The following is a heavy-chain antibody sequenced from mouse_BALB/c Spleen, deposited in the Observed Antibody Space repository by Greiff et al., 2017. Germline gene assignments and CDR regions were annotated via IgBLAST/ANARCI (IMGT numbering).Heavy chain of an antibody. CDR1: GFTFSSFG. CDR3: ARRVARDYYAMDY. Sequence: EVQRVESGGGLVQPGGSRKLSCAASGFTFSSFGMHWVRQAPEKGLEWVAYISSGSSTIYYADTVKGRFTISRDNPKNTLFLQMTSLRSEDTAMYYCARRVARDYYAMDYWGQGTSVTVSS. CDR2: ISSGSSTI. V-gene: IGHV5-17*02. D-gene: IGHD1-1*01. J-gene: IGHJ4*01.